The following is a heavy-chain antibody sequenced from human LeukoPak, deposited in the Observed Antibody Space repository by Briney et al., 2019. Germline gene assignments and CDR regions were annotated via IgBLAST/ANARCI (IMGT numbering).Heavy chain of an antibody. V-gene: IGHV3-11*04. CDR1: GFTFSDYY. Sequence: GGSLRLSCAAPGFTFSDYYMSWIRQAPGKGLEWVSYISSSGSTIYYADSVKGRFTISRDNAKNSLYLQMNSLRAEDTAVYYCARATPAYCGGDCQLDYWGQGTLVTVSS. D-gene: IGHD2-21*02. CDR2: ISSSGSTI. CDR3: ARATPAYCGGDCQLDY. J-gene: IGHJ4*02.